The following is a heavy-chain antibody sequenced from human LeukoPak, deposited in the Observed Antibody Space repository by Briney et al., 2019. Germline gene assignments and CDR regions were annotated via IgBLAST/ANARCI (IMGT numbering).Heavy chain of an antibody. D-gene: IGHD1-7*01. V-gene: IGHV4-59*01. CDR1: GGSISSYY. CDR3: ARDSYNWNYERYYYYMDV. CDR2: IYYSGST. J-gene: IGHJ6*03. Sequence: PSETLSLTCTVSGGSISSYYWSWIRQPPGKGLEWIGYIYYSGSTNYNPSLKSRVTIAVDTSKNQFSLKLSSVTAADTAVYYCARDSYNWNYERYYYYMDVWGKGTTVTVSS.